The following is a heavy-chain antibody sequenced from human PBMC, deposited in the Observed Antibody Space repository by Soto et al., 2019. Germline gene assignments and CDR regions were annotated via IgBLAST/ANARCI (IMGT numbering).Heavy chain of an antibody. J-gene: IGHJ4*02. CDR1: SGSISSYY. CDR2: IYYSGST. D-gene: IGHD2-15*01. V-gene: IGHV4-59*01. CDR3: ASTPVVAATTTFDY. Sequence: SETLSLTCTVSSGSISSYYCSWIRQPPGKGLEWIGYIYYSGSTNYNPSLKSRVTISVDTSKNQFSLKLSSVTAADTAVYYCASTPVVAATTTFDYWGQGTLVTVSS.